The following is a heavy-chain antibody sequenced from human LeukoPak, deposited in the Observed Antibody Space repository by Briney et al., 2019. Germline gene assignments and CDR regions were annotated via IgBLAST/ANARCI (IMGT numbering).Heavy chain of an antibody. D-gene: IGHD6-13*01. CDR3: AKDRYSSSWNFFDF. Sequence: GGSLRLSCAASGFTFDDYAMHWVRQVPGKGLEWVSGISWNSDIIGYADSVKGRFTISRDNAQNSLYLQMNSLRADDTAFYYCAKDRYSSSWNFFDFWGQGTLVTVSS. CDR2: ISWNSDII. J-gene: IGHJ4*02. V-gene: IGHV3-9*01. CDR1: GFTFDDYA.